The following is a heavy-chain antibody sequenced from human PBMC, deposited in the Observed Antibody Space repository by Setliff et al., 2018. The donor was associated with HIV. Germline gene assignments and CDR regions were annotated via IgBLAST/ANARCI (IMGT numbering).Heavy chain of an antibody. CDR3: APITAATAFHV. CDR2: IYWDDDK. V-gene: IGHV2-5*02. CDR1: GFSLTTSGVA. Sequence: SGPTLVNPTQTLTLTCTFSGFSLTTSGVAVGWIRQPPGKALEWLALIYWDDDKRYSPSLKNRLTINKDTSKNQAVLTMTNMDPVDTGTYYCAPITAATAFHVWGQGTMVT. D-gene: IGHD6-25*01. J-gene: IGHJ3*01.